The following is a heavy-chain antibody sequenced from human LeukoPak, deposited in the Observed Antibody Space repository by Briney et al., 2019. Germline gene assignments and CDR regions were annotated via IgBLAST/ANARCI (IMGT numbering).Heavy chain of an antibody. CDR3: AKEWVVPAARGEAFDI. Sequence: GRSLRLSCAASGFTFDDYAIHWVRQAPGKGLEWVSGISWNSGSIGYADSVKGRFTISRDNAKNSLYLQMNSLRAEDTAVYYCAKEWVVPAARGEAFDIWGQGTMVTVSS. J-gene: IGHJ3*02. CDR1: GFTFDDYA. V-gene: IGHV3-9*01. D-gene: IGHD2-2*01. CDR2: ISWNSGSI.